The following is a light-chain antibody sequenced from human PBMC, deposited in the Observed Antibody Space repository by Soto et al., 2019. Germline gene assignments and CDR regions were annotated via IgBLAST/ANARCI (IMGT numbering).Light chain of an antibody. Sequence: DIQMTQSPSTLSASLGDRVTITCRASQSINTWLAWYQQKVGKAPKLLIFKASSLESGVPSRFSGSGSGTEFTLAISSLQPDDFATYYCQQYDSFWTFGQGTKVDIK. CDR1: QSINTW. V-gene: IGKV1-5*03. J-gene: IGKJ1*01. CDR3: QQYDSFWT. CDR2: KAS.